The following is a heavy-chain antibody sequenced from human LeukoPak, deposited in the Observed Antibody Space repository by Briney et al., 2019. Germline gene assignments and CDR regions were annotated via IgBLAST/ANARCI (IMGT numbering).Heavy chain of an antibody. D-gene: IGHD1-26*01. Sequence: GGSLRLSCAASGFVFNNYAMTWVRQAPGKGLEWVSNINDNGGQRHYTDSVKGRFTISRDNSKNTLFLQMDSLRAEDTAVYYCAKTQWKVGATDYFDYWGQGILVTVSS. V-gene: IGHV3-23*01. CDR2: INDNGGQR. CDR1: GFVFNNYA. CDR3: AKTQWKVGATDYFDY. J-gene: IGHJ4*02.